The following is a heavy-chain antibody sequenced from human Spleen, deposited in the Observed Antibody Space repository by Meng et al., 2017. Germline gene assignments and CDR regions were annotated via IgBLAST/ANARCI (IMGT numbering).Heavy chain of an antibody. V-gene: IGHV1-2*02. CDR2: INPNSGGT. Sequence: ASVKVSCKASGYTFTGYYMHWVRQAPGQGLEWMGWINPNSGGTNYAQKFQGRVTMTRDTSISTAYMELRSLRSDDTAVYYCARDRESYYDSSGYFAYYFDYWGQGTLVTVSS. CDR1: GYTFTGYY. J-gene: IGHJ4*02. CDR3: ARDRESYYDSSGYFAYYFDY. D-gene: IGHD3-22*01.